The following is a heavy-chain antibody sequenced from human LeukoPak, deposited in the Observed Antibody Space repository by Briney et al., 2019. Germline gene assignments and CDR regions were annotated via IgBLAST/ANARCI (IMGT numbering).Heavy chain of an antibody. D-gene: IGHD6-13*01. Sequence: SETLSLTCTVSGGSISSGGYYWSWIRQHPGKGLEWIGYIYYSGSTYYNPSLKSRVTISVDTSKNQFSLKLSSVTAADTAVFYCARESRLYSSSWYFDYWGQGTLVTVPS. V-gene: IGHV4-31*03. CDR3: ARESRLYSSSWYFDY. J-gene: IGHJ4*02. CDR1: GGSISSGGYY. CDR2: IYYSGST.